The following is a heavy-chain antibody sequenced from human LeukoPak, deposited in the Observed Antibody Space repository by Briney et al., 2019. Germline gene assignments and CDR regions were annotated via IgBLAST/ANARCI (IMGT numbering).Heavy chain of an antibody. J-gene: IGHJ4*02. Sequence: SETLSLTCAVYGGSFSGYYWSWVRQPPGKGLEGIGEINHSGSTNYNPSLKSRVTISVDTSKNQFSLKLSSVTAADTAVYYCARTSIVGAIIPLDYWGQGTLVTVSS. CDR1: GGSFSGYY. CDR2: INHSGST. V-gene: IGHV4-34*01. CDR3: ARTSIVGAIIPLDY. D-gene: IGHD1-26*01.